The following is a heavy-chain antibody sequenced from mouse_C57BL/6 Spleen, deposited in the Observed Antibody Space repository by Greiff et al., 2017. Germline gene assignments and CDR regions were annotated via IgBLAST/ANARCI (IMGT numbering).Heavy chain of an antibody. J-gene: IGHJ3*01. CDR1: GYTFTSYW. Sequence: QVQLQQPGAELVKPGASVKMSCKASGYTFTSYWITWVKQRPGQGLEWIGDIYPGSGSTNYNEKFKSKATLTVDTSSSTAYMQLSSLTSEDAAVYYCARLEDGNGAWFAYWGQGTLVTVSA. D-gene: IGHD2-1*01. CDR2: IYPGSGST. CDR3: ARLEDGNGAWFAY. V-gene: IGHV1-55*01.